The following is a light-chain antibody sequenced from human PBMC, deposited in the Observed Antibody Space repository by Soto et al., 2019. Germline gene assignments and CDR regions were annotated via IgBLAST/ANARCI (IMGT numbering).Light chain of an antibody. Sequence: SYELTQPPSVSVSPGQTARITCSGDALPKQYAYWYQQKPGQAPVLGIYKDSERPSGIPERFSGSSSGTTVTLTISGVQAEDEADYYCQSADSTSLVFGGGTKLTVL. CDR3: QSADSTSLV. V-gene: IGLV3-25*03. CDR1: ALPKQY. J-gene: IGLJ2*01. CDR2: KDS.